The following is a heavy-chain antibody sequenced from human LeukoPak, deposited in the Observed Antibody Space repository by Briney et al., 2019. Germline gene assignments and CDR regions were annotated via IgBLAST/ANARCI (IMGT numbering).Heavy chain of an antibody. J-gene: IGHJ6*02. CDR1: GFTFSSYA. CDR3: AKAPARFLEWLEPYYYGMDV. D-gene: IGHD3-3*01. Sequence: PGGSLRLSCAASGFTFSSYAMSWVRQAPGKGLEWVSAISGSGGSTYYADSVKGRFTISRDNSKNTLYLQMNSLRAEDTAVYYCAKAPARFLEWLEPYYYGMDVWGQGTTVTVSS. CDR2: ISGSGGST. V-gene: IGHV3-23*01.